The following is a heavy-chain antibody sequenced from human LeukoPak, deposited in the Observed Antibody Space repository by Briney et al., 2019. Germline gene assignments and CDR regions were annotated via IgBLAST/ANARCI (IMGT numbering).Heavy chain of an antibody. CDR1: GFTFSNYW. CDR3: ARDLEMGASDTDY. V-gene: IGHV3-7*01. Sequence: GGSLRPSCVASGFTFSNYWMNWVRQAPGERPEWVANIKEDGSEKYYVDSVKGRFTISRDNAKNSLYLQMNSLRAEDTAVYYCARDLEMGASDTDYWGQGTLVTVSS. CDR2: IKEDGSEK. D-gene: IGHD5-24*01. J-gene: IGHJ4*02.